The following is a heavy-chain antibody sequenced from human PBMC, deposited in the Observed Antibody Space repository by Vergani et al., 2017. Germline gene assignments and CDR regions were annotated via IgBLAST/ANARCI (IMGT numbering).Heavy chain of an antibody. CDR2: ITNSGST. V-gene: IGHV4-30-4*08. CDR3: ARGARRGLFGY. J-gene: IGHJ4*02. CDR1: GGSINSGDFQ. D-gene: IGHD3-3*01. Sequence: QVQLQESGPGLVKPSQTLSLTCTVSGGSINSGDFQWTWIRQSPGKGLEWIGHITNSGSTYHNPSLKSRVTISVDTSKNQFSLKLSSVTAADTAVYYCARGARRGLFGYWGQGTLVAVSS.